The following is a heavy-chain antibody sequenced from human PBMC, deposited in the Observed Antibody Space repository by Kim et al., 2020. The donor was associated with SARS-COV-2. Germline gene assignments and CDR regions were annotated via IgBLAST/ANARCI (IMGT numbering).Heavy chain of an antibody. CDR1: GFTFSSYG. CDR2: IWYDGSNK. V-gene: IGHV3-33*01. Sequence: GGSLRLSCAASGFTFSSYGMHWVRQAPGKGLEWVAVIWYDGSNKYYADSVKGRFTISRDNSKNTLYLQMNSLRAEDTAVYYCARDGYDFWSGYYDNDYWGQGTLVTVSS. CDR3: ARDGYDFWSGYYDNDY. J-gene: IGHJ4*02. D-gene: IGHD3-3*01.